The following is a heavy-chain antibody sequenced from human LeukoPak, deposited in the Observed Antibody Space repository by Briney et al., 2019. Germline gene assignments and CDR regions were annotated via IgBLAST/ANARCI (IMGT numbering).Heavy chain of an antibody. CDR3: AREAGYSSSWYRGIFDY. D-gene: IGHD6-13*01. J-gene: IGHJ4*02. CDR1: GGSFSGYY. CDR2: INHSGST. Sequence: SETLSLTCAVYGGSFSGYYWSWIRQPPGKGLEWIGEINHSGSTNYNPSLKSRVTISVDTSKNQFSLKLSSVTAADTAVYYCAREAGYSSSWYRGIFDYWGQGTLVTVSS. V-gene: IGHV4-34*01.